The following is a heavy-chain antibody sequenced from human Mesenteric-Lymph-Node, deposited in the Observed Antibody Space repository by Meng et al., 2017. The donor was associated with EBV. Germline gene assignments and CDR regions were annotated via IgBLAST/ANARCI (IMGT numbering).Heavy chain of an antibody. CDR1: GFIFCGFG. D-gene: IGHD3-3*01. Sequence: QVAVVESGGGAVQSGTALRLSCGGSGFIFCGFGMHWVRQAAGRALGWVAVIYPDGSHKEYADSVKVRFTISRDNSKNILYLQMNSFRAEDTAVYFCARLEWVLAPPFDYWGQGTLVTVSS. V-gene: IGHV3-33*01. J-gene: IGHJ4*02. CDR3: ARLEWVLAPPFDY. CDR2: IYPDGSHK.